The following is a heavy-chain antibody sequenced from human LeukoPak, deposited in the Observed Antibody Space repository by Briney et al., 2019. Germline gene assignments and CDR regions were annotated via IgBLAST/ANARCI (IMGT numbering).Heavy chain of an antibody. D-gene: IGHD1-26*01. Sequence: PSETLSLTCTVSGGSISTYYWKWIRQPPGKGLEWIGYIYSSGITNYTPSLKRRVTISVNTSKNQFSLLLSSVTAADTAVYYCARDISGSYPGPFDYWGQGNLVTVSS. J-gene: IGHJ4*02. CDR2: IYSSGIT. V-gene: IGHV4-59*01. CDR1: GGSISTYY. CDR3: ARDISGSYPGPFDY.